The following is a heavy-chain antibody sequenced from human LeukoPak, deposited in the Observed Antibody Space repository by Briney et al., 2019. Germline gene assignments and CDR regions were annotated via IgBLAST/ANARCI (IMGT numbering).Heavy chain of an antibody. CDR1: GYTFTSYG. V-gene: IGHV1-18*01. CDR2: ISAYNGNT. CDR3: ARDASPTMTPYFDY. Sequence: ASVKVSCKASGYTFTSYGISWVRQAPGQGLEWMGWISAYNGNTNYAQKLQGRVTMTTDTSTSTAYMELRSLRSDDTAVYYCARDASPTMTPYFDYWGQGTLVTVSS. D-gene: IGHD3-22*01. J-gene: IGHJ4*02.